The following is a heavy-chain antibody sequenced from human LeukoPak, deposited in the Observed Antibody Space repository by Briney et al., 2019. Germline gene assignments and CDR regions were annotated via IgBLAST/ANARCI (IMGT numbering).Heavy chain of an antibody. V-gene: IGHV4-34*01. Sequence: PSETLSLTCAVYGGSFSGYYWSWIRQPPGKGLEWIGEINHSGSTNYNPSLKSRVTISVDTSKNQFSLKLSSVTAADTAVYYCARGPHCSGGSRYPRGYRWFDPWGQGTLVTVSS. CDR1: GGSFSGYY. D-gene: IGHD2-15*01. CDR3: ARGPHCSGGSRYPRGYRWFDP. CDR2: INHSGST. J-gene: IGHJ5*02.